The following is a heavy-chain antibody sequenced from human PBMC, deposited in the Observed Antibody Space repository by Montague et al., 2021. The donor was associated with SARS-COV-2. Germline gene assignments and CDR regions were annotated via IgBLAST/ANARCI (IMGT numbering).Heavy chain of an antibody. CDR1: GGSISSNSYY. D-gene: IGHD3-3*01. CDR3: ARHGLAGLTIFGVVTPRDGFDI. CDR2: IYYSGST. J-gene: IGHJ3*02. V-gene: IGHV4-39*01. Sequence: SETLSLTCTVSGGSISSNSYYWGWIRPPPGKGLEWIGSIYYSGSTYYNPSLKSRVTISVDTSKNQFSLKLSSVTAADTAVYYCARHGLAGLTIFGVVTPRDGFDIWGQGTMVTVSS.